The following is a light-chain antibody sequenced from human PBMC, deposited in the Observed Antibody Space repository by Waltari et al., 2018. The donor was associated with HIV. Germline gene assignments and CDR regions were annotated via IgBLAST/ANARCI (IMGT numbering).Light chain of an antibody. CDR2: EVT. J-gene: IGLJ2*01. CDR1: NSDTGGYDR. V-gene: IGLV2-18*02. Sequence: QSALTQPPSVSGSPGQSVTISCAGTNSDTGGYDRFSWYQQPPGTAPKLLIYEVTNRPSGVPGRFSAAKSGTTASLTISGLQAGDEGDYYCSSYSATNTVVFGGGTKLTVL. CDR3: SSYSATNTVV.